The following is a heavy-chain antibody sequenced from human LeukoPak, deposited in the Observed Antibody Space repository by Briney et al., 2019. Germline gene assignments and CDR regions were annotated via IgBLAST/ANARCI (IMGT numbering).Heavy chain of an antibody. CDR2: INAGNGNT. V-gene: IGHV1-3*01. J-gene: IGHJ4*02. Sequence: ASVKVSCKASGYTFTSYAMRWVRQAPGQRLEWMGWINAGNGNTKYSQKFQGRVTITRDTSASTAYMELSSLRSEDTAVYYCARDHFSISCPDYWGQGTLVTVSS. CDR1: GYTFTSYA. D-gene: IGHD6-13*01. CDR3: ARDHFSISCPDY.